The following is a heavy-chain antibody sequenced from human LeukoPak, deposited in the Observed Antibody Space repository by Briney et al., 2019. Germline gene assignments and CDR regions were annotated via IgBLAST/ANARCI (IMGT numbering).Heavy chain of an antibody. CDR2: ISAYNGNT. CDR1: GYTFTSYG. Sequence: ASVKVSCKASGYTFTSYGISWVRQAPGQGLEWMGWISAYNGNTNYAQKLQGRVTMTTDTSTSTAYMELRSLRSDDTAVYYCARRYYDILTGYNFDYWGQGTLVTVSS. V-gene: IGHV1-18*01. CDR3: ARRYYDILTGYNFDY. D-gene: IGHD3-9*01. J-gene: IGHJ4*02.